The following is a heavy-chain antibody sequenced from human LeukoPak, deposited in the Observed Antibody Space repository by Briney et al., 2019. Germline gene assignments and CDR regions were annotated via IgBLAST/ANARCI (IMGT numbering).Heavy chain of an antibody. J-gene: IGHJ4*02. V-gene: IGHV4-39*01. Sequence: SETLSLTCTVSGGSIRSSYYYWGWIRQPPGKGLEWIGSIYDSGSTYYNPSLKSRVTISVDTSKNQFSLKLNSVTAADTAVYYCARVYSSSPSFDYWGQGTLVTVSS. D-gene: IGHD6-6*01. CDR1: GGSIRSSYYY. CDR3: ARVYSSSPSFDY. CDR2: IYDSGST.